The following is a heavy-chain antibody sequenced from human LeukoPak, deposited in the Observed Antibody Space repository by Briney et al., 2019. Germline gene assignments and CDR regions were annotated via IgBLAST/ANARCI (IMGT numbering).Heavy chain of an antibody. D-gene: IGHD6-19*01. J-gene: IGHJ4*02. Sequence: PGGSLRLSCAASGFTFSSYWMHWVRQAPGKGLVWVSRINSDGSSTSYTDSVKGRFTISRDNSKNTLYLQMNSLRAEDTAVYYCARDRAVAGLDYWGQGTLVTVSS. CDR2: INSDGSST. CDR1: GFTFSSYW. CDR3: ARDRAVAGLDY. V-gene: IGHV3-74*01.